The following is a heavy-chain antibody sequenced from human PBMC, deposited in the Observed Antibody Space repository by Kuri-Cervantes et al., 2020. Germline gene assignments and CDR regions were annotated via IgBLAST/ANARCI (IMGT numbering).Heavy chain of an antibody. Sequence: SVKVSCKASGGTFSSYTISWVRQAPGQGLEWMGRIIPILGIANYAQKFQGRVTMTRDTSTSTVYMELSSLRSEDTAVYYCAREPPQEYSYGSANWFDPWGQGTLVTVSS. D-gene: IGHD5-18*01. J-gene: IGHJ5*02. CDR2: IIPILGIA. V-gene: IGHV1-69*04. CDR3: AREPPQEYSYGSANWFDP. CDR1: GGTFSSYT.